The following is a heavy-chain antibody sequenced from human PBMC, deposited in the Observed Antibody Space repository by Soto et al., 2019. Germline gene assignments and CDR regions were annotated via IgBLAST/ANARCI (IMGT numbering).Heavy chain of an antibody. CDR3: ARHSPLWFGEFTQFDY. Sequence: GESLKISCKGSGYSFTSYWIGWVRQMPGKGLEWMGIIYPGDSDTRYSPSFQGQVTISADKSISTAYLQWSSLKASDTAMYYCARHSPLWFGEFTQFDYWGQGTLVTVSS. CDR1: GYSFTSYW. D-gene: IGHD3-10*01. V-gene: IGHV5-51*01. J-gene: IGHJ4*02. CDR2: IYPGDSDT.